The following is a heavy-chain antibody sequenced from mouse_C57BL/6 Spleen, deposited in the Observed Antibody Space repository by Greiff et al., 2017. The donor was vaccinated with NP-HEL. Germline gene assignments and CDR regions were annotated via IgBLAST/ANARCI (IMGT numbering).Heavy chain of an antibody. V-gene: IGHV1-22*01. CDR3: ARRTAQANYYAMDY. D-gene: IGHD3-2*02. CDR2: INPNNGGT. Sequence: VQLQQSGPELVKPGASVKMSCKASGYTFTDYNMHWVKQSHGKSLEWIGYINPNNGGTIYNQKFKGKATLTVNKSSSTAYMELRSLTSEDSAVYYCARRTAQANYYAMDYWGQGTSVTVSS. CDR1: GYTFTDYN. J-gene: IGHJ4*01.